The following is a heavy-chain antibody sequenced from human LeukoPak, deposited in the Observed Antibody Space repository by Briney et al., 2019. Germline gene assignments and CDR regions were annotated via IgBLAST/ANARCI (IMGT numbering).Heavy chain of an antibody. CDR1: GFTFSSYW. CDR3: AREARGGSYWVYDY. V-gene: IGHV3-7*01. D-gene: IGHD1-26*01. CDR2: IKQDGSEK. J-gene: IGHJ4*02. Sequence: GGSLRLSCAASGFTFSSYWMSWVRQAPGKGLEWVANIKQDGSEKYYVDSVKGRFTISRDNAKNSLYLQMNSLRDEDTAVYYCAREARGGSYWVYDYWGQGTLVTVSS.